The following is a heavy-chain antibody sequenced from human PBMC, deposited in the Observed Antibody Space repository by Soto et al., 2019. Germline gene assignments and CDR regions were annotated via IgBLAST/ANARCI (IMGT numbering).Heavy chain of an antibody. CDR2: IKTDGTVT. CDR1: GFTFSSYW. V-gene: IGHV3-74*03. J-gene: IGHJ4*02. Sequence: PGGSLRLSCAASGFTFSSYWMHWVRQDAGKGLLWVSSIKTDGTVTQYADSVKGRFTVSRDNAKNTLYLQINSLRAEDTAVYYCAKDLSWGQCDYWGQGALVTVSS. CDR3: AKDLSWGQCDY. D-gene: IGHD3-16*01.